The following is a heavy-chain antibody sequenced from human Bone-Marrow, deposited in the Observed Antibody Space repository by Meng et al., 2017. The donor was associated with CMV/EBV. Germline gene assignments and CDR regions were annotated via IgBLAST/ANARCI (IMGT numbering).Heavy chain of an antibody. CDR3: ARSRWELRHDAFAI. V-gene: IGHV3-53*01. D-gene: IGHD1-26*01. CDR2: IYSGGST. J-gene: IGHJ3*02. Sequence: GESLKISCAASGFTVSCNYMSWVRQAPGKGLEWVSVIYSGGSTYYADSVKGRFTISRDNSKNTLYLQMNSLRAEDTAVYYCARSRWELRHDAFAIWGQGTMVTFSS. CDR1: GFTVSCNY.